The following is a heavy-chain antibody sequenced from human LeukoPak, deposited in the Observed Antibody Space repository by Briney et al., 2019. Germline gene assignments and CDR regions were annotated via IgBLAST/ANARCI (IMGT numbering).Heavy chain of an antibody. D-gene: IGHD1-26*01. Sequence: GGSLRLSCAASGFTFSSYWMSWVRQAPGKVLEWVANIKQDGSEKYYVDSVKGRFTISRDNAKNSLYLQMNSLRAEDTAVYYCARDNTQWELLGTFDYWGQGTLVTVSS. J-gene: IGHJ4*02. CDR2: IKQDGSEK. CDR1: GFTFSSYW. V-gene: IGHV3-7*01. CDR3: ARDNTQWELLGTFDY.